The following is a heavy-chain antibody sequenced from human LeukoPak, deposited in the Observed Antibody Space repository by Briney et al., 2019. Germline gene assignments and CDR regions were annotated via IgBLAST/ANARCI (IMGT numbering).Heavy chain of an antibody. CDR3: ARVVMSYCSSTSCYTTYYYYMDV. J-gene: IGHJ6*03. Sequence: SETLSLTCAVYGGSFSGYYWSWIRQPPGKGLEWIGEINHSGSTNYNPSLKSRVTISVDTSKNQFSLKLSSVTAADTAVYYCARVVMSYCSSTSCYTTYYYYMDVWGKGTTVTVSS. D-gene: IGHD2-2*02. V-gene: IGHV4-34*01. CDR1: GGSFSGYY. CDR2: INHSGST.